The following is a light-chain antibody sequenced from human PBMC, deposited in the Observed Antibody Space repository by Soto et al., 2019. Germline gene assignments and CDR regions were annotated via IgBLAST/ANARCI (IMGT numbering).Light chain of an antibody. J-gene: IGKJ1*01. Sequence: IVLTQSPVTRSLYPGASATLSCRASQNISSYLIWYQQNPGQAPRILMYDVSNRATGIPARLRGSWYGNDLTINISSIQPEERAVDYCQQQSNWTRTFGQGTKVDI. CDR1: QNISSY. CDR2: DVS. V-gene: IGKV3-11*01. CDR3: QQQSNWTRT.